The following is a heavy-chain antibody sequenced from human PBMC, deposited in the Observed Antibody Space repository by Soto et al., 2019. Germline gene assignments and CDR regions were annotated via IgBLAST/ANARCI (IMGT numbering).Heavy chain of an antibody. J-gene: IGHJ4*02. V-gene: IGHV4-34*01. Sequence: LSLTCAVYGGSFSGYYWSWIRQPPGKGLEWIGEINHSGSTNYNPSLKSRVTISVDTSKNQFSLKLSSVTAADTAVYYCARSRLIYTGYSYAPEYYFDYWGQGTLVTVSS. D-gene: IGHD5-18*01. CDR2: INHSGST. CDR1: GGSFSGYY. CDR3: ARSRLIYTGYSYAPEYYFDY.